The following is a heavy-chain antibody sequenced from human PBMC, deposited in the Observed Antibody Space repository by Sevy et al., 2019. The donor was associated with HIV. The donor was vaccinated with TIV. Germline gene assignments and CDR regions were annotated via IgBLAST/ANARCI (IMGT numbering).Heavy chain of an antibody. D-gene: IGHD3-22*01. V-gene: IGHV1-69*04. J-gene: IGHJ1*01. CDR2: IIPILGIA. CDR1: GGTFSSYS. CDR3: ASDHDYYDSSNYYLPTEYFQH. Sequence: ASVKVSCNASGGTFSSYSISWVRQAPGQGLEWMGRIIPILGIANYAQKFQGRVTITADKSTSTAYMDLSSLRSEDTAVYYCASDHDYYDSSNYYLPTEYFQHWGQGTLVTVSS.